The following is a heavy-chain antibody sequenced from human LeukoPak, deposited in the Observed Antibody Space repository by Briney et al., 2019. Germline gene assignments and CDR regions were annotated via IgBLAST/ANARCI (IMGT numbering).Heavy chain of an antibody. D-gene: IGHD2-2*03. CDR3: ARSIGYCSSTSCPFDY. V-gene: IGHV4-59*12. CDR1: GGSISSYY. CDR2: IYYSGST. J-gene: IGHJ4*02. Sequence: PSETLSLTCTVSGGSISSYYWSWIRQPPGKGLEWIGYIYYSGSTNYNPSLKSRVTISVDTSKNQFSLKLSSVTAADTAVYYCARSIGYCSSTSCPFDYWGQGTLVTVSS.